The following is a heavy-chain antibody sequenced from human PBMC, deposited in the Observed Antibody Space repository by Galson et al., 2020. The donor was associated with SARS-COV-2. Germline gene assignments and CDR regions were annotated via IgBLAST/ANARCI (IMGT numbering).Heavy chain of an antibody. CDR2: TYYSGST. D-gene: IGHD3-10*01. CDR3: ASEGVTMVRGVIAPQYGMDV. J-gene: IGHJ6*02. V-gene: IGHV4-31*03. Sequence: SETLSLTCPVSGGSISSGGYYWSWTRHHPGKGLEWIGYTYYSGSTYYNPSLKSRVTISVDTSKNQFPLKLSSVTAAGTAVYYGASEGVTMVRGVIAPQYGMDVWGQGTTVTVSS. CDR1: GGSISSGGYY.